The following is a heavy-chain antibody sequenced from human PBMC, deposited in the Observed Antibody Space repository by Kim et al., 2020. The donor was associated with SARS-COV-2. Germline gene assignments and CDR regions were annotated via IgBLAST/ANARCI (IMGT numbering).Heavy chain of an antibody. Sequence: GGSLRLSCAASGFPFSTYSMHWVRQAPGKGLEWVAVISYDGSEQYYLDSVKGRFTISRGNSKNTLYLQMDSLRPEDTAMYYCARDSWQHWRGGSCAHLDCWGQGTLVTASS. V-gene: IGHV3-30*04. D-gene: IGHD2-15*01. CDR1: GFPFSTYS. CDR2: ISYDGSEQ. J-gene: IGHJ4*02. CDR3: ARDSWQHWRGGSCAHLDC.